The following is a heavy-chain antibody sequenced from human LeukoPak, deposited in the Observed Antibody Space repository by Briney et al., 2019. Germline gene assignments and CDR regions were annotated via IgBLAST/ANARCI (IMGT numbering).Heavy chain of an antibody. CDR1: GFTFSSYS. D-gene: IGHD4-17*01. Sequence: GGSLRLSCAASGFTFSSYSMNWVRQAPGKGLEWVSHISSRSSTIYHADSVRGRFTISRDNAKNSLHLQMNSLRDEDTAVYYCARDVRYGDFDYWGQGTQVTVSS. CDR2: ISSRSSTI. CDR3: ARDVRYGDFDY. J-gene: IGHJ4*02. V-gene: IGHV3-48*02.